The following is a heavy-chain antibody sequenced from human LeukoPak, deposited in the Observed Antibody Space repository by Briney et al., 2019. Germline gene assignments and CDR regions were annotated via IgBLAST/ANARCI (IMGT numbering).Heavy chain of an antibody. J-gene: IGHJ6*02. D-gene: IGHD2-2*01. V-gene: IGHV4-39*01. CDR1: GGSISSSSYH. Sequence: SETLSLTCTVSGGSISSSSYHWGWIRQPPGKGLEWIGSIYYSGSTYYNPSLKSRVTISVDTSKNQFSLKLSSVTAADTAVYYCARLGCSSTSCYGGYYYYGMDVWGQGTTVTVSS. CDR2: IYYSGST. CDR3: ARLGCSSTSCYGGYYYYGMDV.